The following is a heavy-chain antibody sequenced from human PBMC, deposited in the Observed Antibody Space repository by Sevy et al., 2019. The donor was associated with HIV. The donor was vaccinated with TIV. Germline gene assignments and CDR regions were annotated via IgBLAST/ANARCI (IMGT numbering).Heavy chain of an antibody. D-gene: IGHD2-21*02. CDR2: MYNTWST. V-gene: IGHV4-59*08. CDR1: GGSISSYL. J-gene: IGHJ3*01. Sequence: SETLSLTCTVSGGSISSYLWSWIWQPPGRGLEWIGYMYNTWSTNYYPSLKSRVTISLDTSKNQFSLKLSSVTAADTAVYYCARHQTTALLYAFDLGGQGTMVTVSS. CDR3: ARHQTTALLYAFDL.